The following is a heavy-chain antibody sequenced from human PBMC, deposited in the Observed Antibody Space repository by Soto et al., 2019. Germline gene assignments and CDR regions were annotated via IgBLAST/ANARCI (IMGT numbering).Heavy chain of an antibody. CDR3: ARDKDGNYWYFDL. D-gene: IGHD4-17*01. J-gene: IGHJ2*01. CDR1: GFTFSTYW. V-gene: IGHV3-7*01. CDR2: IKHDRSDK. Sequence: EVQLVESGGGVVQPGGSLRLSCAASGFTFSTYWMSWVRQAPGKGLEWVANIKHDRSDKYYADSVKGRFTISRDNAKNSLYLQMNSLRAEDTAVYYCARDKDGNYWYFDLWGRGTLVTVSS.